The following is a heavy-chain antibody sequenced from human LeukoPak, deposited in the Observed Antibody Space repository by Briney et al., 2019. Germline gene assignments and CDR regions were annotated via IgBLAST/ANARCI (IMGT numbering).Heavy chain of an antibody. V-gene: IGHV1-18*01. D-gene: IGHD6-13*01. J-gene: IGHJ5*02. CDR1: GYTFASYG. CDR3: ARGPAADHNWFDP. CDR2: ISGYNGNT. Sequence: ASVKVSCKASGYTFASYGISWVRQTPGQGLEWMGWISGYNGNTNYAQKLQGRVTMTTDTSTTTAYMELRSLRSDDTAVYYCARGPAADHNWFDPWGQGPLVTVSS.